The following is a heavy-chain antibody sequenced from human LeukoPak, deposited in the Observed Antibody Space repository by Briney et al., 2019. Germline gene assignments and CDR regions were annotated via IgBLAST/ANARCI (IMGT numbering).Heavy chain of an antibody. V-gene: IGHV3-23*01. Sequence: PGGSQRLSCAASGLAFSSYAMSWVRQAPGKGLEWVSAISGSGGSTYYADSVKGRFTISRDNSKNTLYLQMNSLRAEDTAVYYCARDLDHGPPDYWGQGTLATVSS. CDR2: ISGSGGST. CDR3: ARDLDHGPPDY. CDR1: GLAFSSYA. D-gene: IGHD1-14*01. J-gene: IGHJ4*02.